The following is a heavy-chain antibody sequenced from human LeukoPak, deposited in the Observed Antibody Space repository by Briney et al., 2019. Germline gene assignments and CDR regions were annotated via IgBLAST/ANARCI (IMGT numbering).Heavy chain of an antibody. V-gene: IGHV3-11*01. Sequence: GGSLRLSCAVSGFTFSDTYMTWIRQAPGKGLESLSYISPSGTDISYADSAKGRFTISRDNAKNSLYLQMNSLRVEDTAVYYCTRDPRNLDYWGQGTLVTVSS. CDR2: ISPSGTDI. J-gene: IGHJ4*02. D-gene: IGHD1-14*01. CDR1: GFTFSDTY. CDR3: TRDPRNLDY.